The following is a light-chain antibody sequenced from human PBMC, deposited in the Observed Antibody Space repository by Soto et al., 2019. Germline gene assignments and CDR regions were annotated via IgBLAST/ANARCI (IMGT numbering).Light chain of an antibody. Sequence: EIVMTQSPATLAVSPGDRATLSCRASQSFSQSVSSSLAWYQHKPGQAPRLLLYDASTRATGVPARFSGSGSGTEFTQGISSLQYEDFAVYYCQQYNQWPLTFGGGTQVEIK. CDR2: DAS. CDR3: QQYNQWPLT. CDR1: QSFSQSVSSS. V-gene: IGKV3-15*01. J-gene: IGKJ4*01.